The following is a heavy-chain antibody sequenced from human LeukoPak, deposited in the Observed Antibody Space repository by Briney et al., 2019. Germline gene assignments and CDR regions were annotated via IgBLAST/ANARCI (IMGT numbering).Heavy chain of an antibody. CDR1: GFTFSSYA. CDR3: AKQSAPYYYGSAA. J-gene: IGHJ5*02. V-gene: IGHV3-23*01. Sequence: GGSLRLSCAASGFTFSSYAISWVRQAPGKGLEWVSAISGSGGSTYYADSVKGRFTISRDNSKNTLYLQMNSLRAEDTAVYYCAKQSAPYYYGSAAWGQGNLVTVSS. CDR2: ISGSGGST. D-gene: IGHD3-10*01.